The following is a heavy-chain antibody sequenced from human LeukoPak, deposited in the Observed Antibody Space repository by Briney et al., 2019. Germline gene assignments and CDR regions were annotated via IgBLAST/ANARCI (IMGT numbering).Heavy chain of an antibody. J-gene: IGHJ4*02. D-gene: IGHD2-15*01. CDR1: GYTFTSYG. CDR3: AREGYCSGGSCYSGVPDY. CDR2: ISAYNGNT. V-gene: IGHV1-18*01. Sequence: ASVKVSCKASGYTFTSYGISWVRQAPGQGLEGMGWISAYNGNTNYAQKLQGRVTMTTDTSTSTAYMELRSLRSDDTAVYYCAREGYCSGGSCYSGVPDYWGQGTLVTVSS.